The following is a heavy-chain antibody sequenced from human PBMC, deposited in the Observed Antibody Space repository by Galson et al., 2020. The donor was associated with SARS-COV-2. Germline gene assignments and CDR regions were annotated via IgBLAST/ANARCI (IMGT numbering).Heavy chain of an antibody. CDR3: AGWYIRF. J-gene: IGHJ4*02. CDR2: IGGSSDVI. D-gene: IGHD6-19*01. Sequence: GGSLSLSCAASGFTFSTSYMSWVRQAPGKGLEWLSYIGGSSDVIKYADSVKGRFTISRDTAKNLLYLQMNSLRDEDTAVYYCAGWYIRFWGQGTLVTVSS. CDR1: GFTFSTSY. V-gene: IGHV3-48*02.